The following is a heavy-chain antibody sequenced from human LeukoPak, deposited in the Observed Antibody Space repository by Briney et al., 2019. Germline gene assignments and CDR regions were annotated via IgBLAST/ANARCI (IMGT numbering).Heavy chain of an antibody. Sequence: GGSLRLSCAASGFTFSSYSMNWVRQAPGKGLEWVSSISSSSSYTYYADSVKGRFTISRDNAKNSLYLQMNSLRAEDTAVYYCARGASGYYIPCWFAPWGQGTLVTVSS. CDR3: ARGASGYYIPCWFAP. CDR1: GFTFSSYS. CDR2: ISSSSSYT. D-gene: IGHD3-22*01. J-gene: IGHJ5*02. V-gene: IGHV3-21*01.